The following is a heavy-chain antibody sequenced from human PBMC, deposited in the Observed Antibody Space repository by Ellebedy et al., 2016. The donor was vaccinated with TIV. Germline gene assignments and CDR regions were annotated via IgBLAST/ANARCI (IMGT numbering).Heavy chain of an antibody. J-gene: IGHJ4*02. CDR3: ARDYGDYGVFDY. Sequence: SETLSLXXTVSGGSISSSSYYWGWIRQPPGKGLEWIGSIYYSGSTYYNPSLKSRVTISVDTSKNQFSLKLSSVTAADTAVYYCARDYGDYGVFDYWGQGTLVTVSS. CDR1: GGSISSSSYY. CDR2: IYYSGST. V-gene: IGHV4-39*07. D-gene: IGHD4-17*01.